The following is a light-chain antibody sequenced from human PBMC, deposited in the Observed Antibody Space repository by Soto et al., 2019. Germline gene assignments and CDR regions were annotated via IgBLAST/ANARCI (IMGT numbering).Light chain of an antibody. CDR2: DAS. J-gene: IGKJ2*01. Sequence: DIQMTQSPSSLSASVGDRVTITCQASRDISNYLNWYQQKPGKAPKLLIYDASNLETGVPSRFSGSGSETDFTFTISNLQPEDIATYYCQQYDNLPYTFGQGTKLEIK. CDR3: QQYDNLPYT. V-gene: IGKV1-33*01. CDR1: RDISNY.